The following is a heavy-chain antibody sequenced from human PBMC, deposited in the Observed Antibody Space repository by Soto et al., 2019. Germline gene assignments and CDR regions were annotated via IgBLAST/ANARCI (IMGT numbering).Heavy chain of an antibody. CDR2: IDPSDSYT. Sequence: GESLKISCKGSGYSFTSYWISWVRQMPGKVLEWMGRIDPSDSYTNYSPSFQGHVTISADKSISTAYLQWSSLEASDTAMYYLTRQSCQDHWEIAYCSSTSNNWFDPWGQGXLVTVSS. V-gene: IGHV5-10-1*01. CDR3: TRQSCQDHWEIAYCSSTSNNWFDP. J-gene: IGHJ5*02. CDR1: GYSFTSYW. D-gene: IGHD2-2*01.